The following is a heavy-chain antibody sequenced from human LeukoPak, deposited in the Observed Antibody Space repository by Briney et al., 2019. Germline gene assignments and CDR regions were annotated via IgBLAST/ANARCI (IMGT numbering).Heavy chain of an antibody. CDR2: IWYDGSNK. Sequence: GRSLRLSCAASGFTFSSYGMHWVRQAPGKGLEWVAVIWYDGSNKYYADSVKGRFTLSRDNSKNTLYLQMNSLRAEDTAVYYCARRRRTAMVYPGYYYGMDVWGQGTTVTVSS. D-gene: IGHD5-18*01. J-gene: IGHJ6*02. CDR1: GFTFSSYG. V-gene: IGHV3-33*01. CDR3: ARRRRTAMVYPGYYYGMDV.